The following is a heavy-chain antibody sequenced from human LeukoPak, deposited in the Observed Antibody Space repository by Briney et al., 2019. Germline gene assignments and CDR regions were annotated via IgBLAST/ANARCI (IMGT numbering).Heavy chain of an antibody. CDR2: MNPNSGNT. CDR1: GYTFTSDD. Sequence: LGASVKVSCKASGYTFTSDDINWVRQATGQGLEWMGWMNPNSGNTGYAQKFQGRVTITRNTSMSTAYMEPSSLRSEDTAVYYCARVQRRCSSTSCYRAAWFDPWGQGTLVTVSS. CDR3: ARVQRRCSSTSCYRAAWFDP. D-gene: IGHD2-2*02. J-gene: IGHJ5*02. V-gene: IGHV1-8*03.